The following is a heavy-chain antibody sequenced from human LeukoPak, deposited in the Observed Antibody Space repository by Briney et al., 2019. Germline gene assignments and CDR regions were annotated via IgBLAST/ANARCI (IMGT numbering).Heavy chain of an antibody. D-gene: IGHD3-22*01. CDR3: ARDWSPQYYDSSAYSHFDY. J-gene: IGHJ4*02. CDR2: TSYDGSTK. CDR1: GFTFSTYS. Sequence: GGSLRLSCATSGFTFSTYSMNWVRQAPGKGLDWVAVTSYDGSTKYYADSVKGRFTISRDDSKNTVYLQMNSLRAEDTAVYYCARDWSPQYYDSSAYSHFDYWGQGTLVSVSS. V-gene: IGHV3-30*03.